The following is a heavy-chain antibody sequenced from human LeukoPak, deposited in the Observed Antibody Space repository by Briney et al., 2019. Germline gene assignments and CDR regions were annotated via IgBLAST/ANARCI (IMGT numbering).Heavy chain of an antibody. CDR2: INHSGST. V-gene: IGHV4-34*01. D-gene: IGHD3-10*01. Sequence: SETLSLTCAVYGGSFSGYYWSWIRQPPGKGLEWIGEINHSGSTNYNPSLKSRVTISVDTSKNQFSLKLSSVTAADTAVYYCARLKRTMVRGTPGAFDIWGQGTMVTVSS. CDR1: GGSFSGYY. J-gene: IGHJ3*02. CDR3: ARLKRTMVRGTPGAFDI.